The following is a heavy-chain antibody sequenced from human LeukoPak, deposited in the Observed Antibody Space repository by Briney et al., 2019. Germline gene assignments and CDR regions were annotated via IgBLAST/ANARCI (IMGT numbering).Heavy chain of an antibody. CDR1: EDSLSTSGVG. Sequence: SGPTLSTPTQTLTLTYTFSEDSLSTSGVGVGWIRQPPGKALEWLALIYWDDDKRYSPSLKSRLTITKDTYKDQVVLTMTNMDPVDTATYYCAHRPRYCEYFDYWGQVTPVTVSS. CDR2: IYWDDDK. V-gene: IGHV2-5*02. J-gene: IGHJ4*02. CDR3: AHRPRYCEYFDY. D-gene: IGHD2-8*02.